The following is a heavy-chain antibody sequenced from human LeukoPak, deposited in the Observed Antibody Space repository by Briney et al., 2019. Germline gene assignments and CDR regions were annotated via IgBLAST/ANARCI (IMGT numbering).Heavy chain of an antibody. CDR3: AREAYYYDSSGYSAFDI. D-gene: IGHD3-22*01. Sequence: SETLSLTCAVYGGSFSGYYWGWIRQPPGKGLEWIGYIYYSGSTNYNPSLKSRVTISVDTSKNQFSLKLSSVTAADTAVYYCAREAYYYDSSGYSAFDIWGQGTMVTVSS. CDR2: IYYSGST. CDR1: GGSFSGYY. J-gene: IGHJ3*02. V-gene: IGHV4-59*01.